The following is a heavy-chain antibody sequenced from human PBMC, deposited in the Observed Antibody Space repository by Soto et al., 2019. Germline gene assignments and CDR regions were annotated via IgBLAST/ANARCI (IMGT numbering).Heavy chain of an antibody. D-gene: IGHD3-22*01. V-gene: IGHV3-23*01. J-gene: IGHJ6*02. CDR1: GFTFSNHA. CDR2: VSASGGST. CDR3: ATNGYYYAYDSGGYSQYFYGIDV. Sequence: EVQLLESGGGLERPGGSLRLSCAASGFTFSNHAMSWVRQAPGKGLEWVSSVSASGGSTYYADSVKGRFTISKVNSKNTLYLQMNSLRAEDTALYYCATNGYYYAYDSGGYSQYFYGIDVWGQGTTVTVSS.